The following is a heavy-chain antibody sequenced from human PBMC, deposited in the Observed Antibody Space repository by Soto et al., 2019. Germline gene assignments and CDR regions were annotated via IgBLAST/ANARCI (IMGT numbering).Heavy chain of an antibody. V-gene: IGHV3-64D*06. CDR3: VKGDSSSWYYYYYGMDV. Sequence: PGGSLRLSCSASGFTFSSYAMHWVRQAPGKGLEYVSAISSNGGSTYYADSVKGRFTISRDNSKNTLYLQMSSLRAEDTAVYYCVKGDSSSWYYYYYGMDVWAKGPRSPSP. D-gene: IGHD6-13*01. CDR1: GFTFSSYA. CDR2: ISSNGGST. J-gene: IGHJ6*02.